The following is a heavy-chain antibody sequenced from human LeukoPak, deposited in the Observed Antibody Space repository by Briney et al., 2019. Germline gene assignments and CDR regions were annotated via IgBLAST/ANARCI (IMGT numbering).Heavy chain of an antibody. V-gene: IGHV6-1*01. J-gene: IGHJ4*02. CDR2: TYYRSKWYN. D-gene: IGHD2-8*01. CDR3: ARDLALLYCTNGVCPFDY. Sequence: SQTLSLTCAISGDSVSSNSAAWNWIRQSPSRGLGWLGRTYYRSKWYNDYAVSVKSRITINPDTSKNQFSLQLNSVTPEDTAVYYCARDLALLYCTNGVCPFDYWGQGTLVTVSS. CDR1: GDSVSSNSAA.